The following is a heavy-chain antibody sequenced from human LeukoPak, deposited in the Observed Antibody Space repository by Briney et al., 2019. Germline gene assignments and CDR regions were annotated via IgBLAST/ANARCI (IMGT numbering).Heavy chain of an antibody. V-gene: IGHV1-69*04. CDR1: GGTFSSYA. Sequence: GASVKVSCKASGGTFSSYAISWVRQAPGQGLEWMGRIIPIFGIANYAQKFQGRVTITADKSTSTAYMELSSLRSEDTAVYYCARDRWYDSSGYYYFDYWGQGTLVTVSS. CDR3: ARDRWYDSSGYYYFDY. D-gene: IGHD3-22*01. J-gene: IGHJ4*02. CDR2: IIPIFGIA.